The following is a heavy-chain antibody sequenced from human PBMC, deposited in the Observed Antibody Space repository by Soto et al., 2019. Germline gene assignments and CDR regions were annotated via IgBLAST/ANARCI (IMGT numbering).Heavy chain of an antibody. Sequence: SSETLSLTCTVSGGSVSSGSYYWSWIRQPPGKGLEWIGYIYYSGSTNYNPSLKSRVTISVDTSKNQFSLKLSSVTAADTAVYYCARSRAFDIWGQGTMVTVSS. D-gene: IGHD2-2*01. CDR1: GGSVSSGSYY. J-gene: IGHJ3*02. CDR2: IYYSGST. V-gene: IGHV4-61*01. CDR3: ARSRAFDI.